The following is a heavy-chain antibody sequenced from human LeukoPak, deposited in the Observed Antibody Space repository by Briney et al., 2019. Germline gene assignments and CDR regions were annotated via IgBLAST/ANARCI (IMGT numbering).Heavy chain of an antibody. J-gene: IGHJ5*02. Sequence: ASVKVSCKASGYTFTSCDINWVRQATGQGLEWMGWISAYNGNTNYAQKLQGRVTMTTDTSTSTAYMELRSLRSDDTAVYYCAREYSPEYYDSSGGFDPWGQGTLVTVSS. CDR3: AREYSPEYYDSSGGFDP. V-gene: IGHV1-18*01. CDR2: ISAYNGNT. D-gene: IGHD3-22*01. CDR1: GYTFTSCD.